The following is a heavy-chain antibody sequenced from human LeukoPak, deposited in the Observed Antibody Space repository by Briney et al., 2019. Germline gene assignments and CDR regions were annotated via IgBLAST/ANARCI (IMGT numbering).Heavy chain of an antibody. D-gene: IGHD6-19*01. CDR3: AKGTSGPDV. Sequence: PGGSLRLSCAASGFTFSSDGMRWVRQAPGKGLEWVSGITASGGSTSYADSVKGRFTISRDNSRNTLYLQMNSLRAEDTAVYYCAKGTSGPDVWGKGTTVTVSS. CDR1: GFTFSSDG. J-gene: IGHJ6*04. CDR2: ITASGGST. V-gene: IGHV3-23*01.